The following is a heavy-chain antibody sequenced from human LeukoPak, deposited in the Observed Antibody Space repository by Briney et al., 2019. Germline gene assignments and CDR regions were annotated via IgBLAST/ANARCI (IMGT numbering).Heavy chain of an antibody. V-gene: IGHV1-18*04. CDR2: ISGYNGHT. D-gene: IGHD3-22*01. CDR3: ARGPDTSGYGATPDCLDI. CDR1: GYTFKTYS. J-gene: IGHJ3*02. Sequence: GASVKVSCKASGYTFKTYSIAWVRQAPGQGLEWMGWISGYNGHTNYAQQAQGRVTMTTDTSTSTAYIELRSLRFDDTAVYYCARGPDTSGYGATPDCLDIWGQGTRVTVS.